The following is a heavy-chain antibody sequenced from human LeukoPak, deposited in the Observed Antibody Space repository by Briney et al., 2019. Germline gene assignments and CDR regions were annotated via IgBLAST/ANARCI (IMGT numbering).Heavy chain of an antibody. CDR3: ARDFLRSASPDAFDI. V-gene: IGHV4-31*03. CDR1: GDSISSDGYS. D-gene: IGHD2-15*01. CDR2: ISYSGNT. J-gene: IGHJ3*02. Sequence: PSETLSLTCTVSGDSISSDGYSWTWIRQPPGKGLEWIGHISYSGNTYYHPSLKSRLTISADASKNLFSLNLTSVTAADPAMYYCARDFLRSASPDAFDIWGQGTMVTVSS.